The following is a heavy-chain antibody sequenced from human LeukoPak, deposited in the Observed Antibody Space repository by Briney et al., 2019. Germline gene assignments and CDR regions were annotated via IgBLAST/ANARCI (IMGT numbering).Heavy chain of an antibody. J-gene: IGHJ4*02. CDR2: MNPNSGNT. CDR3: ARGLPFDYVWGSYPHDY. D-gene: IGHD3-16*02. Sequence: ASVKVSCKASGYTFTSYDINWVRQATGQGLEWMGWMNPNSGNTGYAQKFQGRVTMTRNTSISTAYMELSSLRSDDTAVYYCARGLPFDYVWGSYPHDYWGQGTLVTVSS. V-gene: IGHV1-8*01. CDR1: GYTFTSYD.